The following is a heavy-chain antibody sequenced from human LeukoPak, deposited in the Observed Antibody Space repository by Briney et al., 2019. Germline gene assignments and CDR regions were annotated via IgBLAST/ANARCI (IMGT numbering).Heavy chain of an antibody. D-gene: IGHD3-22*01. V-gene: IGHV1-18*01. J-gene: IGHJ4*02. CDR2: ISAYNGNT. CDR1: GYTFTSYG. Sequence: ASVKVSCKASGYTFTSYGISWVRQAPGQGLEWMGWISAYNGNTNYAQKLQGRVTMTTDTSTSTAYMELRSLRSDDAAVYYCARAAISKDSSGYFYWGQGTLVTVSS. CDR3: ARAAISKDSSGYFY.